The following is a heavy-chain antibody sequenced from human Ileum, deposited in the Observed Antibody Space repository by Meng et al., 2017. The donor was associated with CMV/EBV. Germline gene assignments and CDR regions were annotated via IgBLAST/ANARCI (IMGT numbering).Heavy chain of an antibody. CDR3: ARDNSPTEYTGGSFDM. Sequence: ASVKVSCKASGFAFKGYYLHWVRQAPGQPLEWIGRSHPRPQDNTYAQKFAGRVSMTKDTSISTAYMELTGLTSDDTAIYYCARDNSPTEYTGGSFDMWGQGTAVTGSS. J-gene: IGHJ3*02. CDR2: SHPRPQDN. V-gene: IGHV1-2*06. CDR1: GFAFKGYY. D-gene: IGHD2-8*02.